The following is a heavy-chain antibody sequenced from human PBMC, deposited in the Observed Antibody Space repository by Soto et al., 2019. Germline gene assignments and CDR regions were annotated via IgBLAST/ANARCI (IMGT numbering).Heavy chain of an antibody. CDR3: ARFSGSYLRD. Sequence: QVQLQESGPGLVKPSQALSLTCTVSGGSISSGGYYWSWFRQHPGKGLEWIAYMYYSGSTYYNPSIKSRVSVSVDTSKNQFSRQLSSVTAAATAVYYCARFSGSYLRDWGQGTLVTVSS. CDR1: GGSISSGGYY. V-gene: IGHV4-31*03. J-gene: IGHJ4*02. CDR2: MYYSGST. D-gene: IGHD1-26*01.